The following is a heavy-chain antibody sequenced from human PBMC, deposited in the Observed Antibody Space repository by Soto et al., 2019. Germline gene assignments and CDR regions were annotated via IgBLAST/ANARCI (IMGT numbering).Heavy chain of an antibody. J-gene: IGHJ3*02. V-gene: IGHV3-33*01. CDR1: GFTFSSYG. CDR2: IWYDGSNK. D-gene: IGHD6-13*01. Sequence: QVQLVESGGGVVQPGRSLRLSCAASGFTFSSYGMHWVRQAPGKGQEWVAVIWYDGSNKYYADSVKGRFTISRHNSKNTPYLHMNSLRAEDTAVSYCARDESERRIAAAGRGACDIWGKGTMVTVSS. CDR3: ARDESERRIAAAGRGACDI.